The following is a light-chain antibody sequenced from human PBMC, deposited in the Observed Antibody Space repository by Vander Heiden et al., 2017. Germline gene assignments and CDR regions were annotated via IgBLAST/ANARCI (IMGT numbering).Light chain of an antibody. CDR1: QSISTW. V-gene: IGKV1-5*03. J-gene: IGKJ1*01. CDR3: QQYSRYPWT. Sequence: DIHMTQSPSTLSASVGDRVTITCRASQSISTWLAWYQQKPGKAPKALIYKASSLESGVPSRFSGSGSGAEFTLTISSLQPDDFATYYCQQYSRYPWTFGQGTKVEVK. CDR2: KAS.